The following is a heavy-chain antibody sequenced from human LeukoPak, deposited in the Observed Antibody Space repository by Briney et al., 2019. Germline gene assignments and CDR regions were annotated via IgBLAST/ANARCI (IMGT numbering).Heavy chain of an antibody. J-gene: IGHJ6*03. D-gene: IGHD3-22*01. Sequence: PSETLSLTXTVSGGSISSYYWSWIRQPAGKGLEWIGRIYTSGSTNYNPSLKSRVTMSVDTSKNQFSLKLSSVTAADTAVYYCARASDSSGYWNYYYYYMDVWGKGTTVTVSS. CDR3: ARASDSSGYWNYYYYYMDV. CDR1: GGSISSYY. CDR2: IYTSGST. V-gene: IGHV4-4*07.